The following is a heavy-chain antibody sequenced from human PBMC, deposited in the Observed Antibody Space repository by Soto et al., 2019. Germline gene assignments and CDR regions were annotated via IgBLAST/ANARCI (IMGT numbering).Heavy chain of an antibody. J-gene: IGHJ5*02. CDR1: GYRFTSYW. CDR2: IFPSDSDT. D-gene: IGHD3-22*01. CDR3: ARKGKSGYFNWFDP. V-gene: IGHV5-51*01. Sequence: GESLKISCRTSGYRFTSYWIAWVRQMPGKGLEWMGIIFPSDSDTRYSPSFQGQVTISADRSTSTVFLQWASLKASDTAVYFCARKGKSGYFNWFDPWGQGTLVTVS.